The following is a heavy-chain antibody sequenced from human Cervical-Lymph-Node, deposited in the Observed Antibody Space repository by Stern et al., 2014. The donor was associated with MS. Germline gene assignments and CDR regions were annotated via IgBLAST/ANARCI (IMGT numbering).Heavy chain of an antibody. CDR3: ARGVGATWEDAFDI. V-gene: IGHV1-2*06. Sequence: QVQLVQAGAEVKKPGASVKVSCKASGYTFTGYYMHWVRQAPGQGLEWMGRINPNSGGTNYAQKFQGMFTMTRDTSISTAYMELSRLRSDDTALYYCARGVGATWEDAFDIWGQGTMVTVSS. J-gene: IGHJ3*02. CDR1: GYTFTGYY. CDR2: INPNSGGT. D-gene: IGHD1-26*01.